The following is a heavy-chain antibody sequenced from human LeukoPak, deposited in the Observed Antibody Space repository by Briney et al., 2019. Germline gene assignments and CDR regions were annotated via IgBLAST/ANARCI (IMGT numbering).Heavy chain of an antibody. CDR1: GFTFTSYS. J-gene: IGHJ4*02. CDR2: ISGGGGST. D-gene: IGHD1-26*01. V-gene: IGHV3-23*01. Sequence: PGGSLRLCCAASGFTFTSYSMNWVRQAPGKGLEWVSTISGGGGSTYYADSVKGRFTISRDNSKNTLYLQVNSLRAEDTAVYYCAKGGKWDVTPFDYWGQGTLVTVSS. CDR3: AKGGKWDVTPFDY.